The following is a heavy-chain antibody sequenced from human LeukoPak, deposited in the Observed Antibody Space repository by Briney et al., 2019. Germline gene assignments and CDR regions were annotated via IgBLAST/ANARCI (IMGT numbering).Heavy chain of an antibody. J-gene: IGHJ5*02. V-gene: IGHV3-7*01. CDR2: IKDDGSQK. D-gene: IGHD3-10*01. CDR1: GFTFSSYW. Sequence: PGGSLRLSCEASGFTFSSYWMSWVRQAPGKGLEWVANIKDDGSQKNYIDSVKGRFTISRDNAKASLFLQMNSLSSEDTAVYYCAKYYYGSGSYPNWFDPWGQGTLVTVSS. CDR3: AKYYYGSGSYPNWFDP.